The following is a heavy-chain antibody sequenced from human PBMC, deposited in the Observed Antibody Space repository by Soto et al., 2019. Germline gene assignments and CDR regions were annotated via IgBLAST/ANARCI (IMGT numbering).Heavy chain of an antibody. CDR1: GYSLTNYW. D-gene: IGHD3-3*01. V-gene: IGHV5-51*01. CDR3: ARLGFNYDFLSGYYNVHHYYGIDV. J-gene: IGHJ6*02. Sequence: GESLKISCKGSGYSLTNYWIAWVRQMPGEGLEWMGIIYPGDSDTRYSPSFQGQVTISADKSINSVYLQWSSLKASDTATYYCARLGFNYDFLSGYYNVHHYYGIDVLGQGTTVTVSS. CDR2: IYPGDSDT.